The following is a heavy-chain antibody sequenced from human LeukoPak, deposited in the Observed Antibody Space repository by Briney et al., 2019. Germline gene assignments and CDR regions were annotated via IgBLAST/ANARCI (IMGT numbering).Heavy chain of an antibody. CDR2: IYYSGST. CDR1: GGSISSHY. Sequence: SGTLSLTCTVSGGSISSHYWSWIRQPPGKGLEWIGYIYYSGSTNYNPSLKSRVTISVDTSKNQFSLKLSSVTAADTAVYYCARSSIAAIFDYWGQGTLVTVSS. CDR3: ARSSIAAIFDY. J-gene: IGHJ4*02. D-gene: IGHD6-6*01. V-gene: IGHV4-59*11.